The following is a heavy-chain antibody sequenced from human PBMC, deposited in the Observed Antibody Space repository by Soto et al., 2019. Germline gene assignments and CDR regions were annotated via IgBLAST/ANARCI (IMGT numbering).Heavy chain of an antibody. CDR1: GYTFTRYY. CDR3: ASGSIAAAGSNWFDP. Sequence: ASVTGSCKASGYTFTRYYVHWVRQAPGQGLEWMGIINPSGGSTNYAQKFQGRVTITADKSTSTAYMELSSLRSEDTALYYCASGSIAAAGSNWFDPWGQGTLVTVSS. D-gene: IGHD6-13*01. V-gene: IGHV1-46*01. CDR2: INPSGGST. J-gene: IGHJ5*02.